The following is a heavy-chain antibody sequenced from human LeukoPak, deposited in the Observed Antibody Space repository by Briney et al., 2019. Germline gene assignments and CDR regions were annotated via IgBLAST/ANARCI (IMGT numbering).Heavy chain of an antibody. J-gene: IGHJ4*02. V-gene: IGHV4-34*01. D-gene: IGHD5-24*01. CDR2: INHSGST. CDR3: ARGVGYNYRLYHFDY. Sequence: SETLSLTCAVYGGSFSGYYWSWIRQPPGKGLEWIGEINHSGSTSYNPSLKSRVTISVDTSKNQFSLKLSSVTAADTAFYYCARGVGYNYRLYHFDYWGQGTLVTVSS. CDR1: GGSFSGYY.